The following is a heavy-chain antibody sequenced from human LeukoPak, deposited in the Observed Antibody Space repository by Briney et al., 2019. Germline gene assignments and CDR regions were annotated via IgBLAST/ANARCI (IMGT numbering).Heavy chain of an antibody. Sequence: PSETLSLTCTVSGYSISSGYYWGWIRQPPGKGLEWIGSIYHSGSTYYNPSLKSRVTISVDTSKNQFSLKLSSVTAADTAVYYCAREGYSPRDGYNFNFDYWGQGTLVTVSS. V-gene: IGHV4-38-2*02. J-gene: IGHJ4*02. CDR3: AREGYSPRDGYNFNFDY. CDR2: IYHSGST. D-gene: IGHD5-24*01. CDR1: GYSISSGYY.